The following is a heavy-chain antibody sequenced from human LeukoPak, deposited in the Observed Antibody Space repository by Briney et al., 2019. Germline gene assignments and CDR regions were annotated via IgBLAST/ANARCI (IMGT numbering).Heavy chain of an antibody. V-gene: IGHV3-7*03. Sequence: PGGSLRLSCAASGFTFSSYWMSWVRQAPGKGLEWVANIKQDGSEKYYVDSVKGRFTISRDNAKNSLYLQMNSLRVDDTAVYYCTRDGEGASHYWGQGTLVTASS. CDR2: IKQDGSEK. CDR3: TRDGEGASHY. CDR1: GFTFSSYW. D-gene: IGHD3-10*01. J-gene: IGHJ4*02.